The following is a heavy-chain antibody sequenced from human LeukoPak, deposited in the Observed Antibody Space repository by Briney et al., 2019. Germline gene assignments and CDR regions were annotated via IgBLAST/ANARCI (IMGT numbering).Heavy chain of an antibody. D-gene: IGHD6-13*01. CDR1: GESFSGYY. J-gene: IGHJ4*02. CDR3: ARGKQLVRY. V-gene: IGHV4-34*01. Sequence: SETLSLTCAVYGESFSGYYWSWIRQPPGKGLEWIGEINHSGSTNYNPSLKSRVTISVDTSKNQFSLKLSSVTAADTAVYYCARGKQLVRYWGQGTLVTVSS. CDR2: INHSGST.